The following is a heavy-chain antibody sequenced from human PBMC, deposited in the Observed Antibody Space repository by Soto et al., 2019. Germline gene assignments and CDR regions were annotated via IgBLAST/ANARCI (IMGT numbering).Heavy chain of an antibody. CDR2: ISSSSSYT. J-gene: IGHJ5*02. CDR1: GFTFSDYY. Sequence: GGSLRLSCAASGFTFSDYYMSWIRQAPGKGLEWISYISSSSSYTKYADSVKGRFTISRDNAKNSLYLQMNSLRAEDTAVYYCGRCRSSGTYYYWFDPWGQGTLVTVSS. D-gene: IGHD1-26*01. CDR3: GRCRSSGTYYYWFDP. V-gene: IGHV3-11*03.